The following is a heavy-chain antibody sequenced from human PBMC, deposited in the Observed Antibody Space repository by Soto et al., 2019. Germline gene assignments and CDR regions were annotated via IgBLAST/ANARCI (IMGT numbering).Heavy chain of an antibody. Sequence: QVQLVQSGAEVKRPGASVKVSCRASGYTFTNYYIYWVRQAPGQGLEWMGIINPSGGTTAYTPKCQGRRTMNRETSTNAIYMERSSLASEDTAVYYGARNRHGGLGEGTYNYYYGMDDWGQGTAVTVSS. J-gene: IGHJ6*02. CDR1: GYTFTNYY. CDR2: INPSGGTT. V-gene: IGHV1-46*01. CDR3: ARNRHGGLGEGTYNYYYGMDD. D-gene: IGHD3-10*01.